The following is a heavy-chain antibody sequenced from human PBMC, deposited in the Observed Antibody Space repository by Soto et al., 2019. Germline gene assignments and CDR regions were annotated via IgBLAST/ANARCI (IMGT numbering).Heavy chain of an antibody. J-gene: IGHJ6*02. CDR2: ISSSSVTI. CDR3: ARVRLQGNYYYGMDV. CDR1: GFTFSTYS. Sequence: GSLRLSCAASGFTFSTYSMNWVRQAPGTGLEWISYISSSSVTIYYADSVKGRFTISRDNAKNSVYLQMNSLRAEDTAVYYCARVRLQGNYYYGMDVWGQGTTVTVSS. V-gene: IGHV3-48*01. D-gene: IGHD6-25*01.